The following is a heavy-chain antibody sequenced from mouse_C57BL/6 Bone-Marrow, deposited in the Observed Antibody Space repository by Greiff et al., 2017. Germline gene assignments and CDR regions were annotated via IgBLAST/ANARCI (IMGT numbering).Heavy chain of an antibody. CDR3: ARVGNYYYGLDY. Sequence: QVQLQQSGPELVKPGASVKISCKASGYAFSSSWMNWVKQRPGKGLEWIGRIYPGDGDTNYNGKFKGKATLTADKSSSTAYMQLSSLTSEDSAVYFCARVGNYYYGLDYWGQGTTLTGSS. J-gene: IGHJ2*01. V-gene: IGHV1-82*01. CDR2: IYPGDGDT. D-gene: IGHD1-1*01. CDR1: GYAFSSSW.